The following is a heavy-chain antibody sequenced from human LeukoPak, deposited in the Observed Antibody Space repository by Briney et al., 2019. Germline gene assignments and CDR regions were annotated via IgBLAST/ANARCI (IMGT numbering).Heavy chain of an antibody. CDR3: ARVAYDILTGYYPFDY. CDR2: IYYSGST. CDR1: GGSISSGGYY. V-gene: IGHV4-31*03. J-gene: IGHJ4*02. Sequence: SETLSLICTVSGGSISSGGYYWSWIRQHPGKGLEWIGYIYYSGSTYYNPSLKSRVTISVDTSKNQFSLKLSSVTAADTAVYYCARVAYDILTGYYPFDYWGQGTLVTVSS. D-gene: IGHD3-9*01.